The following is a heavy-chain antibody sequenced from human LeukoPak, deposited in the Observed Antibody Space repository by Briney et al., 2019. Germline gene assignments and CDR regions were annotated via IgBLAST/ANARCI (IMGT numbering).Heavy chain of an antibody. V-gene: IGHV3-11*04. D-gene: IGHD3-22*01. J-gene: IGHJ4*02. CDR2: ISTTGDVI. CDR1: GFIFSHFY. CDR3: ARSPRGYSFYFDY. Sequence: GGSLRLSCDASGFIFSHFYMTWIRQAPGKGLEWLSYISTTGDVIRYAESVKGRFTISRDNAKNSLYLQMNSLRAEDTAVYYCARSPRGYSFYFDYWGQGTLVTVSS.